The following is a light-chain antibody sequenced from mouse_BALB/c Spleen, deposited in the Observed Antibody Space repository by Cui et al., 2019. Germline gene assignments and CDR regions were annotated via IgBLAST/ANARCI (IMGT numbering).Light chain of an antibody. CDR1: QSISNY. CDR2: YAS. Sequence: DIVLTQSPATLSVTPGDRVSLSCRASQSISNYLHWDQQRSQESPRLLIKYASQSISGIPSRFSGSGSGTDFTLSINSVETEDFGMYFCQQSNSWPYTFGGGTKLEIK. J-gene: IGKJ2*01. CDR3: QQSNSWPYT. V-gene: IGKV5-45*01.